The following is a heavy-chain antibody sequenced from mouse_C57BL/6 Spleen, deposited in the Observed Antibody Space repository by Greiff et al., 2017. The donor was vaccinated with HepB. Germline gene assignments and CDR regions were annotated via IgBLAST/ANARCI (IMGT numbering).Heavy chain of an antibody. V-gene: IGHV5-9*01. D-gene: IGHD4-1*01. Sequence: EVMLVESGGGLVKPGGSLKLSCAASGFTFSSYTMSWVRQTPEKRLEWVATISGGGGNTYYPDSVKGRFTISRDNAKNTLYLQMSSLRSEDTALYYCARQNWDWFDYWGQGTLVTVSA. J-gene: IGHJ3*01. CDR1: GFTFSSYT. CDR3: ARQNWDWFDY. CDR2: ISGGGGNT.